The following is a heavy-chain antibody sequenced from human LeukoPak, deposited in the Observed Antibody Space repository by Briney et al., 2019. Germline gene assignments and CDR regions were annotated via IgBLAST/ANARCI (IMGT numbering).Heavy chain of an antibody. Sequence: GESLKISCKGSGYSFTNYGISWVRQMPGKGLEWVGRIDPSDSYSNYGPSFQGHVTISADRSISTAYLQWRSLKASDTAMYYCARQLDYYDKRDYWGQGTLVTVAS. J-gene: IGHJ4*02. V-gene: IGHV5-10-1*01. D-gene: IGHD3-22*01. CDR2: IDPSDSYS. CDR1: GYSFTNYG. CDR3: ARQLDYYDKRDY.